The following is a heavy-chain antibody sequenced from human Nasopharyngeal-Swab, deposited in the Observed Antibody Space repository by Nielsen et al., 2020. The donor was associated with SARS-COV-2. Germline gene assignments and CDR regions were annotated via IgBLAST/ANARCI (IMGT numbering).Heavy chain of an antibody. J-gene: IGHJ5*01. CDR2: ISGSGGSR. CDR1: VFIFSSYP. CDR3: ARDHKNWNFPNWFDP. D-gene: IGHD1-7*01. V-gene: IGHV3-23*01. Sequence: WGSLRLSCAASVFIFSSYPMNCVRQAPGKGLEWVSSISGSGGSRYYADSVKGRFTISRDNSKNTLYLQMNNLRAEDTAVYYCARDHKNWNFPNWFDPWGQGTLVTVSS.